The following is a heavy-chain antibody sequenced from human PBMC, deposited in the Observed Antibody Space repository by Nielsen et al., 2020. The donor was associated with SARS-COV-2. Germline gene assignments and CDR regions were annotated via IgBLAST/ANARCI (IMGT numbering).Heavy chain of an antibody. Sequence: ASVKVSCKASGGTFSSYAISWVRQAPGQGLEWMGWINPNSGDTNYAQKLQGRVTMTTDTSTSTAYMELRSLRSDDTAVYYCARDSQWELLDYWGQGTLVTVSS. CDR3: ARDSQWELLDY. CDR2: INPNSGDT. J-gene: IGHJ4*02. CDR1: GGTFSSYA. D-gene: IGHD1-26*01. V-gene: IGHV1-18*01.